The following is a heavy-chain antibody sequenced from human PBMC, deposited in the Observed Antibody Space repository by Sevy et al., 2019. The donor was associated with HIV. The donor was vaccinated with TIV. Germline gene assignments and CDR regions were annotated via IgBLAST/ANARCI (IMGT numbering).Heavy chain of an antibody. CDR2: INPKTGGT. CDR3: ARMGDYFDTSGYYPLKY. J-gene: IGHJ4*02. CDR1: GYTFTGYY. Sequence: APVKVSCKASGYTFTGYYVHWLRQAPGQGLEWMGWINPKTGGTYFAKKFQDRVTMTTGTSITTAYLELGGLRFDDTAVYYCARMGDYFDTSGYYPLKYWGQGTLVTVSS. V-gene: IGHV1-2*02. D-gene: IGHD3-22*01.